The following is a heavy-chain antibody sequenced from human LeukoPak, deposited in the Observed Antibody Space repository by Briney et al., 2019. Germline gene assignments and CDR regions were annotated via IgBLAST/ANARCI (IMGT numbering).Heavy chain of an antibody. V-gene: IGHV4-61*02. CDR3: ARGGPRDAFDI. CDR1: GGSISSGSYY. CDR2: IYTSGST. Sequence: SETLSLTCTVSGGSISSGSYYWSWIRQPAGKGLEWIGRIYTSGSTNYNLSLKSRVTISVDTSKNQFSLKLSSVTAADTAVYYCARGGPRDAFDIWGQGTMVTVSS. J-gene: IGHJ3*02. D-gene: IGHD3-16*01.